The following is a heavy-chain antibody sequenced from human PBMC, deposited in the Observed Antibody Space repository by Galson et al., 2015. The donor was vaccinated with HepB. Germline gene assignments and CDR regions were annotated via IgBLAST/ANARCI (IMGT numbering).Heavy chain of an antibody. J-gene: IGHJ4*02. CDR1: GFTFSSYG. D-gene: IGHD2-15*01. V-gene: IGHV3-30*18. CDR2: ISYDGSNK. Sequence: SLRLSCAASGFTFSSYGMHWVRQAPGKGLEWVAVISYDGSNKYYADSAKGRFTISRDNSKNTLYLQMNSLRAEDTAVYYCAKGPGPYCSGGSCYSSFRLPFDYWGQGTLVTVSS. CDR3: AKGPGPYCSGGSCYSSFRLPFDY.